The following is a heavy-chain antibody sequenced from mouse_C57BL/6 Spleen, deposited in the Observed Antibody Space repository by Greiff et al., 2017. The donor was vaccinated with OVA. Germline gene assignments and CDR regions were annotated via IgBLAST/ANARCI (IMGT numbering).Heavy chain of an antibody. J-gene: IGHJ3*01. CDR3: AREGDYYGSSPAWFAY. Sequence: VQLQQSGPELVKPGASVKISCKASGYTFTDYYINWVKQRPGQGLAWIGWIYPGSGNTKYNEKFKGKATLTVDTSSSTAYMQLSSLTSEDSAVYFCAREGDYYGSSPAWFAYWGQGTLVTVSA. V-gene: IGHV1-84*01. CDR1: GYTFTDYY. D-gene: IGHD1-1*01. CDR2: IYPGSGNT.